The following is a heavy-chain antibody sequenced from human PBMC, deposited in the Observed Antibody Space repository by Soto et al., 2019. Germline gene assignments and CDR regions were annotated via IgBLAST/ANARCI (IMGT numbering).Heavy chain of an antibody. CDR3: ARGLSIFGVAEATLNWFDP. CDR2: IYHSGST. CDR1: GGSISSSNW. D-gene: IGHD3-3*01. V-gene: IGHV4-4*02. Sequence: SETLSLTCAVSGGSISSSNWWSWVRQPPGKGLEWIGEIYHSGSTNYNPSLKSRVTISVDKSKNQFSLKLSSVTAADTAVYYCARGLSIFGVAEATLNWFDPWGQGTLVTVSS. J-gene: IGHJ5*02.